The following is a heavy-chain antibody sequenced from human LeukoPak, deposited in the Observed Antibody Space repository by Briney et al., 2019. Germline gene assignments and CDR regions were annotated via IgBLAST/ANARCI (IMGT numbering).Heavy chain of an antibody. D-gene: IGHD2-15*01. Sequence: GSLRLSCAASGFMLSSTWMHWVRQAPGKGLVWVSRINSDATSTSYADSVRGRFTISRDDAKNTMYLQMNSLRAEDTAMYYCARDPNVGFDPWGQGTLVTVSS. CDR3: ARDPNVGFDP. CDR1: GFMLSSTW. CDR2: INSDATST. J-gene: IGHJ5*02. V-gene: IGHV3-74*01.